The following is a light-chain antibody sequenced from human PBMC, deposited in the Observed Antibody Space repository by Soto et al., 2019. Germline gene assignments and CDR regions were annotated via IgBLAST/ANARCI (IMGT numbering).Light chain of an antibody. J-gene: IGKJ1*01. CDR1: QSVSSW. V-gene: IGKV1-5*01. Sequence: DIQMTQSPSTVSASVGDRVTITCRASQSVSSWLAWYQQKPGKAPKVLIYDASSLESGVPSRFSGSGSGTEFTLTISSLQPDDFATYYCQQYNRYWTFGQGTKV. CDR3: QQYNRYWT. CDR2: DAS.